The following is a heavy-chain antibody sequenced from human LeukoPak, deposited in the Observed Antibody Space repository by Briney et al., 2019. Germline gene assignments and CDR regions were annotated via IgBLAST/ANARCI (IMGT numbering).Heavy chain of an antibody. CDR3: AREQVVPAALGAFDI. CDR1: GGSISSGGYY. V-gene: IGHV4-31*03. J-gene: IGHJ3*02. Sequence: SETLSLTCTVSGGSISSGGYYWSWIRQHPGKGLEWIGYIYYSGSTYYNPSLKSRVTISVDTSKNQFSLKLSSVTAADTAVYYCAREQVVPAALGAFDIWGQGTMVTASS. D-gene: IGHD2-2*01. CDR2: IYYSGST.